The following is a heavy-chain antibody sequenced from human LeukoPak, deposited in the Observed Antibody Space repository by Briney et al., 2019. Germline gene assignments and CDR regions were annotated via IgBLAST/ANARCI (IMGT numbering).Heavy chain of an antibody. CDR3: ARDYGRDSNYWFDP. Sequence: ASVKASCKASGYTFTSYGISWVRQAPGQGLEWMGWISAYNGNTNYAQKLQGRVTMTTDTSTSTAYMELRSLRSDDTAVYYCARDYGRDSNYWFDPWGQGTLVTVSS. CDR1: GYTFTSYG. CDR2: ISAYNGNT. D-gene: IGHD4-11*01. V-gene: IGHV1-18*01. J-gene: IGHJ5*02.